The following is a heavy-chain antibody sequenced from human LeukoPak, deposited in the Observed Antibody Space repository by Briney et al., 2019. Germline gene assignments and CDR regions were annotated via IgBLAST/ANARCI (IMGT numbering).Heavy chain of an antibody. D-gene: IGHD1-26*01. CDR3: ATWLDSGSYLEGAFAX. CDR1: GYTLTELS. V-gene: IGHV1-24*01. Sequence: ASVKVSCKVSGYTLTELSMHWVRQAPGKGLEWRGGFDPEDGETIYAQKFQGRVTMTEDTSTDTAYMELSSLRSEDTDVYYCATWLDSGSYLEGAFAXWGQGTLVTVSS. CDR2: FDPEDGET. J-gene: IGHJ4*02.